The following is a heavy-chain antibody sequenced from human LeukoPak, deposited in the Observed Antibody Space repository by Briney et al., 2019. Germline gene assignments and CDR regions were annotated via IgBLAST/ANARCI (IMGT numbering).Heavy chain of an antibody. Sequence: PGGSLRLSCAASGFTFSDYYMSCIRQAPGKGLEGVSYISSSGSTIYYADSVKGRFTISRENAKNSLYLQMSSLRAEDTAVYYCARDRMGATVFDYWGQGTLVTVSS. V-gene: IGHV3-11*01. D-gene: IGHD1-26*01. CDR3: ARDRMGATVFDY. J-gene: IGHJ4*02. CDR2: ISSSGSTI. CDR1: GFTFSDYY.